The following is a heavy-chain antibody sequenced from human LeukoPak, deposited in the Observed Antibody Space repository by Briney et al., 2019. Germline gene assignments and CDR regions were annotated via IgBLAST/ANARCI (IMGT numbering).Heavy chain of an antibody. Sequence: SETLSLTCAVSGGSISSSNWWSWVRQPPGKGLEWIGEIYHSGSTNYNPSLKSRVTISEDTSKNQFSLKLSSVTAADTAVYYCARVVVGYSSGWFDYWGQGTLVTVSS. CDR2: IYHSGST. D-gene: IGHD6-19*01. CDR3: ARVVVGYSSGWFDY. J-gene: IGHJ4*02. CDR1: GGSISSSNW. V-gene: IGHV4-4*02.